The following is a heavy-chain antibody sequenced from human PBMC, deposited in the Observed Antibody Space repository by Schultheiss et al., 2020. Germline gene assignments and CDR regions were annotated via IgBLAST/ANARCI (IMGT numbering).Heavy chain of an antibody. CDR2: IYTSGST. V-gene: IGHV4-61*02. J-gene: IGHJ6*02. Sequence: SETLSLTCTVSGGSISSGSYYWSWIRQPAGKGLEWIGRIYTSGSTNYNPSLKSRVTISVDTSKNQFSLQLSSVTAADTAVYYCARGGASTYDFWSGHYGMDVWGQGTTVTVSS. CDR3: ARGGASTYDFWSGHYGMDV. D-gene: IGHD3-3*01. CDR1: GGSISSGSYY.